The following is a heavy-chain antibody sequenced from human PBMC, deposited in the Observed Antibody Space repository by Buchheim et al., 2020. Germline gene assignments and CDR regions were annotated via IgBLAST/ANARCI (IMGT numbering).Heavy chain of an antibody. Sequence: QVQLVQSGAEVKKPGASVKVSCKASGYTFTSYDINWVRQATGQGLEWMGWMNPNSGNTGYAQKFQGRVTMTRNNAISTAYMELSSLRSEDTAVYYCARVRDYYDSSGYYRKAISLFDYWGQGTL. J-gene: IGHJ4*02. D-gene: IGHD3-22*01. V-gene: IGHV1-8*01. CDR2: MNPNSGNT. CDR1: GYTFTSYD. CDR3: ARVRDYYDSSGYYRKAISLFDY.